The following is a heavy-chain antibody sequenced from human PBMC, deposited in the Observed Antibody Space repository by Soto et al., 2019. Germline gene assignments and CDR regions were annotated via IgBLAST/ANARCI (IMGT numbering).Heavy chain of an antibody. CDR1: GGSISSGGYY. CDR2: IYYSGST. Sequence: SETLSLTCTVSGGSISSGGYYWSWIRQHPGKGLEWIGYIYYSGSTYYNPSLKSRVTISVDTSKNQFSLKLSSVTAADTAVYYCARAKKLTGTPGFDYWGQGTLVTVS. CDR3: ARAKKLTGTPGFDY. D-gene: IGHD1-1*01. V-gene: IGHV4-31*03. J-gene: IGHJ4*02.